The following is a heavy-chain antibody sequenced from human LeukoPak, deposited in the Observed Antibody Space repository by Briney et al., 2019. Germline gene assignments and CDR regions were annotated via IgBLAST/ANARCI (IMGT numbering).Heavy chain of an antibody. CDR3: TTDLGLTMIRGVIVK. J-gene: IGHJ4*02. V-gene: IGHV3-15*01. CDR1: GLCFPNAW. Sequence: GWSLTLSRPHSGLCFPNAWMTWVRQAAPKGREWVGRIKRKGDDETTDYAAPVEGRFFMSRDDSKATLYLQMNSLKTEDTAVYYCTTDLGLTMIRGVIVKWGQGTLVTVSS. CDR2: IKRKGDDETT. D-gene: IGHD3-10*01.